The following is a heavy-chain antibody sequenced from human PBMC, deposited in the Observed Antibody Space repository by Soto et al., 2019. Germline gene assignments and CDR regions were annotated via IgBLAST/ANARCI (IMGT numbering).Heavy chain of an antibody. CDR3: ATMNDYGDDY. V-gene: IGHV4-39*01. CDR2: IYYSGST. Sequence: SETLSLTCTFTGASVSSSSYYWGWIRQPPGKGLEWIGSIYYSGSTYYNPSLKSRVTISVDTSKNQFSLKLSSVTAADTAVYYCATMNDYGDDYWGQGTLVT. D-gene: IGHD4-17*01. J-gene: IGHJ4*02. CDR1: GASVSSSSYY.